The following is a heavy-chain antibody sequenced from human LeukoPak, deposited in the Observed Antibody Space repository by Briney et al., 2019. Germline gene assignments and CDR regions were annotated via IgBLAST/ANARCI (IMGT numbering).Heavy chain of an antibody. D-gene: IGHD3-10*01. Sequence: PGVSLRLSCAASGFTFSSYWMHWVRQAPGKGLVWVSRINSDGSSTNYADSVKGRFTISRDNAKNTLYLQMNSLRAEDTAVYYCASRGYYGSGSYSLDYWGQGTLVTVSS. CDR2: INSDGSST. CDR1: GFTFSSYW. V-gene: IGHV3-74*01. CDR3: ASRGYYGSGSYSLDY. J-gene: IGHJ4*02.